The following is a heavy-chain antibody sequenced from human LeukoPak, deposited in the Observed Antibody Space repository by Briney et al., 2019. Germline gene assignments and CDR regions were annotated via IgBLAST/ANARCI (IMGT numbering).Heavy chain of an antibody. D-gene: IGHD3-9*01. CDR2: IVGSGGST. CDR3: AKWGDYDILTGYYDSDY. CDR1: GFTFNNYA. Sequence: GGSLRLSCSASGFTFNNYAMSWVRQAPGKGLEWVSAIVGSGGSTYYADSVKGRFTISRDNPKNTLYLQMNSLRAEDTAVYYCAKWGDYDILTGYYDSDYWGQGTLVTVSS. J-gene: IGHJ4*02. V-gene: IGHV3-23*01.